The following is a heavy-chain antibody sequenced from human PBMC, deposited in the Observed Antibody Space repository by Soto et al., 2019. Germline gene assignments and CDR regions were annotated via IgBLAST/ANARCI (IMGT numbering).Heavy chain of an antibody. D-gene: IGHD6-13*01. J-gene: IGHJ4*02. Sequence: QLQLQESGPGLVKPSETLSLTCTVSGGSISSSSYYWGWIRQPPGKGLEWIGSIYYSGSTYYNPSLKSRVTISVDTSKNQFSLKLSSVTAADTAVYYCARPKGIAAAGYYFDYWGQGTLVTVSS. CDR2: IYYSGST. CDR3: ARPKGIAAAGYYFDY. V-gene: IGHV4-39*01. CDR1: GGSISSSSYY.